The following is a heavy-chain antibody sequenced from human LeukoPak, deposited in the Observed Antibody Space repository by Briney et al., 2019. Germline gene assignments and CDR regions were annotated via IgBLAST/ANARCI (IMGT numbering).Heavy chain of an antibody. CDR2: IIPIFGTA. V-gene: IGHV1-69*01. J-gene: IGHJ4*02. CDR3: ARESSVNPNFDY. D-gene: IGHD1-14*01. CDR1: GGTFSSYA. Sequence: SVKVSCKASGGTFSSYAISRVRQAPGQGLEWMGGIIPIFGTANYAQKFQGRVTITADESTSTAYMELSRLRSDDTAVYYCARESSVNPNFDYWGQGTLVTVSS.